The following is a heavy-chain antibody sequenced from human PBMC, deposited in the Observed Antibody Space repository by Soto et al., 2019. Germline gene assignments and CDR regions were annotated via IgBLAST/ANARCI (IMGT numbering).Heavy chain of an antibody. CDR1: GGSISSYY. CDR2: IYYSGST. J-gene: IGHJ1*01. Sequence: SETLSLTCTASGGSISSYYWGWIRQPPGKGLEWIGSIYYSGSTYYNPSLKSRVTISVDTSKNQFSLKLSSVTAADTAVYYCARTGSGWQEYFQHWGQGTLVTVSS. CDR3: ARTGSGWQEYFQH. D-gene: IGHD6-19*01. V-gene: IGHV4-39*01.